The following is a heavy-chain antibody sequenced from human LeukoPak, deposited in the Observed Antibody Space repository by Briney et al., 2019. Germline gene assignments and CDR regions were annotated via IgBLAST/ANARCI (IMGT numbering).Heavy chain of an antibody. CDR1: GFTFSNSA. D-gene: IGHD1-1*01. CDR2: ISGSGDYT. J-gene: IGHJ4*02. CDR3: AKDQINWAYDY. Sequence: GGSLRLSCAASGFTFSNSAMSWVRQAPGKGLEWVSAISGSGDYTYYADSVKGRFTISRDISKNTLYLQMNSLRAEDTAVYYCAKDQINWAYDYWGQGTLVTVSS. V-gene: IGHV3-23*01.